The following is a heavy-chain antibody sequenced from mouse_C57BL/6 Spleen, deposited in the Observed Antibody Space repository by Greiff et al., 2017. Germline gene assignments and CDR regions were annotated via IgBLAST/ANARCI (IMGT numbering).Heavy chain of an antibody. CDR3: ARHYSNYDPWYFDV. V-gene: IGHV3-6*01. D-gene: IGHD2-5*01. Sequence: EVQLQESGPGLVKPSQSLSLTCSVTGYSITSGYYWNWIRQFPGNKLEWMGYISYDGSNNYNPSLKNRISITRDTSKNQFFLKLNSVTTEDTATYYCARHYSNYDPWYFDVWGTGTTVTVSS. CDR2: ISYDGSN. CDR1: GYSITSGYY. J-gene: IGHJ1*03.